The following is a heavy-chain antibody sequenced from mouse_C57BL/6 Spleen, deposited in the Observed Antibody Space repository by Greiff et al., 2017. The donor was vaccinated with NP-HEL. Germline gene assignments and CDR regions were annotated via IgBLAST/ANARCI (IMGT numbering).Heavy chain of an antibody. D-gene: IGHD1-1*01. Sequence: VHLVESGPGLVAPSQSLSITCTVSGFSLTSYAISWVRQPPGKGLEWLGVIWTGGGTNYNSALKSRLSISKDNSKSQVFLKMNSLQTDDTARYYCARNDYGSSFWYFDVWGTGTTVTVSS. CDR1: GFSLTSYA. CDR2: IWTGGGT. V-gene: IGHV2-9-1*01. CDR3: ARNDYGSSFWYFDV. J-gene: IGHJ1*03.